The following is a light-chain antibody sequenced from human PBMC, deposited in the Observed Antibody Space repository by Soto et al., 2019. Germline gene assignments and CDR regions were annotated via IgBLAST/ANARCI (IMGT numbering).Light chain of an antibody. Sequence: ETVMTQSPATLSVSPGERVTLSCRASQRINSNLAWYQQRPGQAPRVLSYDASTRATAVPARFSGSGSGTEFTLTISSLQSEDFAVYYCQQYNNWPPDYTFGQGTKLEIK. CDR3: QQYNNWPPDYT. CDR1: QRINSN. CDR2: DAS. J-gene: IGKJ2*01. V-gene: IGKV3-15*01.